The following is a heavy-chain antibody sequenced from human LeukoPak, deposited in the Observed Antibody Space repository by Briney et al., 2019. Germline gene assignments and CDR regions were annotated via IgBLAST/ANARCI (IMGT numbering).Heavy chain of an antibody. V-gene: IGHV3-30*02. CDR2: IRYDGSNK. D-gene: IGHD3-16*01. J-gene: IGHJ6*03. CDR3: AKDGRSWSPIGDYMDV. Sequence: PGGSLRLSCAASGFTFSSYGMHWVRQAPGKGLEWVAFIRYDGSNKYYADSVKGRFTISRDNSKNTLYLQMNSLRAEDTAVYYCAKDGRSWSPIGDYMDVWGKGTTVTISS. CDR1: GFTFSSYG.